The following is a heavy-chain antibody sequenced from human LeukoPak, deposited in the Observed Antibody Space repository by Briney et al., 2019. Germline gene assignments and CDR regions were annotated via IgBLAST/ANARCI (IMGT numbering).Heavy chain of an antibody. CDR1: GFTFSSYS. Sequence: GGSLRLSCAASGFTFSSYSMNWVRQAPGKGLEWVSVIYSGGSTYYADSVKGRFTISRDNSKNTLYLQMNSLRAEDTAVYYCARAFWDWGQGTLVTVSS. CDR2: IYSGGST. CDR3: ARAFWD. J-gene: IGHJ4*02. D-gene: IGHD3-16*01. V-gene: IGHV3-53*01.